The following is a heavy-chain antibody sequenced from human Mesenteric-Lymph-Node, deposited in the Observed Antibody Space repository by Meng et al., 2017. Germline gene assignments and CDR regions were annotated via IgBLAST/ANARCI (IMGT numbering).Heavy chain of an antibody. J-gene: IGHJ4*02. CDR3: GRYEIRGLWGAYYLDS. V-gene: IGHV3-9*01. CDR2: ISWNSGSK. D-gene: IGHD3-16*01. CDR1: GLTFGDYA. Sequence: GGSLRLSCAASGLTFGDYARHWVRQAPGKGLEWVSGISWNSGSKAYADSVKGRFTISRDNAKNPLDLEMNSLRAEDTAVYYCGRYEIRGLWGAYYLDSWGQGTLVTVSS.